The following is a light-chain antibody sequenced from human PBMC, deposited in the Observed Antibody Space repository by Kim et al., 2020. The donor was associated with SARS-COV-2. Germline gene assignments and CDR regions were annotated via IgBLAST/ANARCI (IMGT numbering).Light chain of an antibody. CDR1: QSISSW. J-gene: IGKJ1*01. Sequence: ASVGDRVNITCRASQSISSWLAWYQQKPGKAPKLLIYRASSLENGVTSRFSGSGSGTEFTLTISSLQPDDFATYYCQQYSSYPRTFGQGTKVEIK. CDR3: QQYSSYPRT. CDR2: RAS. V-gene: IGKV1-5*03.